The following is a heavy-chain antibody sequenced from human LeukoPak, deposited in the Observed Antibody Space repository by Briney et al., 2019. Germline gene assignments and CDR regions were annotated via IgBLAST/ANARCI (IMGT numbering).Heavy chain of an antibody. CDR2: IYHSGST. Sequence: SETLSLTCAVSGGSISSSNWWSWVRRPPGKGLEWIGEIYHSGSTNYNPSLKSRVTISVDKSKNQFSLKPSSVTAADTAVYYCARVSGDFWSGYLDPLYFDYWGQGTLVTVSS. D-gene: IGHD3-3*01. J-gene: IGHJ4*02. CDR1: GGSISSSNW. CDR3: ARVSGDFWSGYLDPLYFDY. V-gene: IGHV4-4*02.